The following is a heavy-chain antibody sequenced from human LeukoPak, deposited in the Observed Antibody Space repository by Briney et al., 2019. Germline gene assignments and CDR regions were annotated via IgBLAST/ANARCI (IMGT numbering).Heavy chain of an antibody. D-gene: IGHD6-13*01. CDR1: GGSISSGGYY. CDR3: ARGIAAAGKVVDY. J-gene: IGHJ4*02. CDR2: IYYSGST. V-gene: IGHV4-31*03. Sequence: PSQTLSLTCTVSGGSISSGGYYWSWIRQHPGKGLEWIGYIYYSGSTYYNPSLKSRVTISVDTSKNQFSLKLSSVTAADTAVYYCARGIAAAGKVVDYWGQGPLVTVSS.